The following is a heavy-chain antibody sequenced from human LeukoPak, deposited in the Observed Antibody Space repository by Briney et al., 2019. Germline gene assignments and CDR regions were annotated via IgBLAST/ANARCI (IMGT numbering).Heavy chain of an antibody. CDR2: IYYSGST. J-gene: IGHJ4*02. CDR3: AREAELGYFDY. V-gene: IGHV4-59*01. Sequence: PSETLSLTCAVHGGPFSGYYWSWIRQPPGKGLEWIGYIYYSGSTNYNPSLKSRVTISVDTSKNQFSLKLSSVTAADTAVYYCAREAELGYFDYWGQGTLVTVSS. CDR1: GGPFSGYY. D-gene: IGHD7-27*01.